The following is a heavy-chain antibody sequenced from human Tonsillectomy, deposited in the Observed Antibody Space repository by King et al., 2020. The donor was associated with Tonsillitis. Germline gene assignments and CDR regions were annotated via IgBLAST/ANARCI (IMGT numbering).Heavy chain of an antibody. CDR2: ITSDGSST. CDR1: GFTFSSYW. Sequence: VQLVESGGGLVQPGGSLRLSCSASGFTFSSYWMHWVRQAPGKGVGWVSRITSDGSSTSYADSVKGRFTISSDNAKNTLYLQMNSLRAEDTAVYYCARAPPPRGSLRYFDYWGQGTLVTVSS. V-gene: IGHV3-74*01. CDR3: ARAPPPRGSLRYFDY. D-gene: IGHD5-12*01. J-gene: IGHJ4*02.